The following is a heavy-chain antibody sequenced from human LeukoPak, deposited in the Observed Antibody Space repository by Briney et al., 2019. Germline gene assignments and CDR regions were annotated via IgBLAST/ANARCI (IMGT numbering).Heavy chain of an antibody. V-gene: IGHV3-23*01. CDR1: GFTFSNYT. D-gene: IGHD6-13*01. CDR2: ISHTSEYT. Sequence: GGSLRLSCAASGFTFSNYTMSWVRRAPGKGLEWVSAISHTSEYTYHADSVKGRFTISRDNSKNTLYLRMNSLRAEDTAMYYCARALGYSSSWYRGFFDYWGQGTLVTVSS. CDR3: ARALGYSSSWYRGFFDY. J-gene: IGHJ4*02.